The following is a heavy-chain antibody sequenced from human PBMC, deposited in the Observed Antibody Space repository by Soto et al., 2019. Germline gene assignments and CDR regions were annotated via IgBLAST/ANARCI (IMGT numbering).Heavy chain of an antibody. CDR2: ISAYNGNT. CDR1: GYTFTSSG. D-gene: IGHD6-13*01. V-gene: IGHV1-18*04. CDR3: ARDVAADGLDP. Sequence: ASVKPSCKASGYTFTSSGLRWVRQAPGQGLEWMGWISAYNGNTNYAQKLQGRVTMTTDTSTSTAYMELRSLRSDDTAVYYCARDVAADGLDPWGQGTLVTVSS. J-gene: IGHJ5*02.